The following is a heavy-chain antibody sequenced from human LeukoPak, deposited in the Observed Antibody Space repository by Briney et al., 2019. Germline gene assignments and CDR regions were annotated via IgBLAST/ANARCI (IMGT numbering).Heavy chain of an antibody. CDR1: GYSFTGNY. CDR3: ARDQEAFDY. Sequence: ASVKVSCKASGYSFTGNYIHWVRQAPGQGLEWMGMIYPRDGSTSYAQKFQGRVTVTRDTSTSTVHMELSGLRSEDTAVYYCARDQEAFDYWGQGTLVTVSS. V-gene: IGHV1-46*01. J-gene: IGHJ4*02. CDR2: IYPRDGST.